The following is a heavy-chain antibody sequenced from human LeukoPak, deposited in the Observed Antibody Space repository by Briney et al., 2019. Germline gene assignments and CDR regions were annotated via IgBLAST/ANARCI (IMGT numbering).Heavy chain of an antibody. J-gene: IGHJ5*02. Sequence: GASVKVSCKASGYTFTSYAMHWVRQAPGQRLEWMGWINAGNGNTKYSQKFQGRVTITRDTSASTAYMELSSLRSEDTAVYYCARDEWSTTVTSYWFDPWGQGTLVTVSS. CDR2: INAGNGNT. CDR3: ARDEWSTTVTSYWFDP. CDR1: GYTFTSYA. D-gene: IGHD4-17*01. V-gene: IGHV1-3*01.